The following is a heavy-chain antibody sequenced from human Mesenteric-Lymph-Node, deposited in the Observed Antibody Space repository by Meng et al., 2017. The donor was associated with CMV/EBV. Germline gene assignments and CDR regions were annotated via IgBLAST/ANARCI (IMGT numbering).Heavy chain of an antibody. V-gene: IGHV4-34*01. CDR1: GGSFSGYY. J-gene: IGHJ5*02. D-gene: IGHD6-13*01. CDR3: ARATAGDVDP. CDR2: INHSGST. Sequence: SETLSLTCAVYGGSFSGYYWSWIRQPPGKGLEWIGEINHSGSTNYNPSLKSRVTISVDTSKNQFSLELSSLTAADTAVYYCARATAGDVDPWGQGSLVTVSS.